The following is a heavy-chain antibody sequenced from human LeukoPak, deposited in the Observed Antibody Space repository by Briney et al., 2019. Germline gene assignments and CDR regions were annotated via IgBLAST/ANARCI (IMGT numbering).Heavy chain of an antibody. D-gene: IGHD6-19*01. CDR2: IFGSGGSA. CDR1: GFTFSSYA. J-gene: IGHJ4*02. CDR3: GKTTTGYSSGRNPAWPVDY. V-gene: IGHV3-23*01. Sequence: GGSLRLSCTASGFTFSSYAMYWVRQAPGKGLEWVSGIFGSGGSAHYADSVKGRFTISRDNSQNTVYLRMNGLRAEDTAVYYCGKTTTGYSSGRNPAWPVDYWGQGTLVTVSS.